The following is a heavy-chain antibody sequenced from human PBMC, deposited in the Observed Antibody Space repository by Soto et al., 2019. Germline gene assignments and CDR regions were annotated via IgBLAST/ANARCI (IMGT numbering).Heavy chain of an antibody. CDR3: AKDVIALVRGVNPYYYYGMDV. D-gene: IGHD3-10*01. Sequence: QVQLVESGGGVVQPGRSLRLSCAASGFTFSNYGMHWVRQAPGKGLEWVAVISYDGSNKYHGDSVKGRFTISRDNSKNTLYRQMNSLRAEDTAVYYCAKDVIALVRGVNPYYYYGMDVWGQGTTVTVSS. J-gene: IGHJ6*02. CDR1: GFTFSNYG. CDR2: ISYDGSNK. V-gene: IGHV3-30*18.